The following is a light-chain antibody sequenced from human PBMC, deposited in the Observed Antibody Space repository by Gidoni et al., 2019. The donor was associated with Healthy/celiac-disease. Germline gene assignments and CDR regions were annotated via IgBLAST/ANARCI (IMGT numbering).Light chain of an antibody. CDR1: QSVSSY. CDR3: QQRSNWPPIT. CDR2: DAS. V-gene: IGKV3-11*01. J-gene: IGKJ5*01. Sequence: DIVFTPYPATLSLSPGERATLSCRASQSVSSYLAWYQQKPGQAPRRLIYDASTRATGIPARFSGSGSGTDFTLTISGLEPEDFAVYYCQQRSNWPPITFGQXTRLEIK.